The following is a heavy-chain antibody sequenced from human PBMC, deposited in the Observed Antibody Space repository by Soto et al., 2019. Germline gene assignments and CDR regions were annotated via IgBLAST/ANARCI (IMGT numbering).Heavy chain of an antibody. V-gene: IGHV1-69*12. J-gene: IGHJ6*01. Sequence: QVQLVQSGAEVKKPGSSVKVSFKTSGGTFRTSAISWVRQAPGQGLEWMGGIMPVFPTPDYAQKFQGRVTITADESTGTAYMELSSLRSEDTAVYYCARDKDRQQLGGNYYYIMDVWGQGITVTVSS. CDR2: IMPVFPTP. D-gene: IGHD3-3*02. CDR1: GGTFRTSA. CDR3: ARDKDRQQLGGNYYYIMDV.